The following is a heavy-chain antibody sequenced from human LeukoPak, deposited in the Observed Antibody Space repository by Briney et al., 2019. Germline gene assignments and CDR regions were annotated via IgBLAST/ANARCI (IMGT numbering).Heavy chain of an antibody. CDR2: MNPNSGNT. J-gene: IGHJ3*02. CDR1: GYTFTGYY. CDR3: AGTPTTVTTHRTFDI. V-gene: IGHV1-8*03. Sequence: ASVKVSCEASGYTFTGYYMHWVRQATGQGLEWMGWMNPNSGNTGYAQKFQGRVTITRNTSISTAYMELSSLRSEDTAVYYCAGTPTTVTTHRTFDIWGQGTMVTVSS. D-gene: IGHD4-17*01.